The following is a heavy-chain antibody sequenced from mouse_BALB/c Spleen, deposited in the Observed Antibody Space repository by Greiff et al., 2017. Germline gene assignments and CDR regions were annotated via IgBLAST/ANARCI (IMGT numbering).Heavy chain of an antibody. CDR3: ARDRGSSHYAMDY. V-gene: IGHV2-6-7*01. CDR1: GFSLTGYG. D-gene: IGHD1-1*01. CDR2: IWGDGST. Sequence: VQLQESGPGLVAPSQSLSITCTVSGFSLTGYGVNWVRQPPGKGLEWLGMIWGDGSTDYNSALKSRLSISKDNSKSQVFLKMNSLQTDDTARYYCARDRGSSHYAMDYWGQGTSVTVSS. J-gene: IGHJ4*01.